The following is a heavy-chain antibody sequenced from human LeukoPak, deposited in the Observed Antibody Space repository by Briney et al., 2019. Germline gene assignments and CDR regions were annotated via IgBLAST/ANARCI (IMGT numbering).Heavy chain of an antibody. J-gene: IGHJ3*02. Sequence: GGSLRLSCAASGFTLSTYTMNWVRQAPGKGLQWFSYISSSSSTIYYADSVKGRLTISRDNAKNSLYLQMNSLRDEDTAVYYCAREYSSSSGRAFDIWGQGTMVTVSS. D-gene: IGHD6-6*01. CDR1: GFTLSTYT. CDR2: ISSSSSTI. V-gene: IGHV3-48*02. CDR3: AREYSSSSGRAFDI.